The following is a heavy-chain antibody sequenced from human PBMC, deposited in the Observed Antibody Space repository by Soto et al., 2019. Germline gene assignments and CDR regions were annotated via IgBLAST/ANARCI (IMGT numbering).Heavy chain of an antibody. D-gene: IGHD7-27*01. V-gene: IGHV3-7*03. CDR1: GFTFSSYW. J-gene: IGHJ6*03. Sequence: GYLRRSCAASGFTFSSYWMSWVREAPGKGLEWVANIKQDGSEKYYVDSVKGRFTISRDNAKNSLYLQMNSLRAEDTAVYYCAKDGDKSYYYYYYMDVWGKGTTVTVSS. CDR3: AKDGDKSYYYYYYMDV. CDR2: IKQDGSEK.